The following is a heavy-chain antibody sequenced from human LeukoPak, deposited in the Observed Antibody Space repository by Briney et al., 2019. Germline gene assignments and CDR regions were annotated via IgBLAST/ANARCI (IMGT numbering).Heavy chain of an antibody. D-gene: IGHD6-19*01. CDR2: ISWNSGSI. Sequence: GGSLRLSCAASGFTFDDYAMHWVRQAPGKGLEWVSGISWNSGSIGYADSVKGRFTVSRDNAKNSLYLRMNSLRAEDTAVYYCARGARNRDSFWYSSAHFDYWGQGTLVTVSS. CDR3: ARGARNRDSFWYSSAHFDY. V-gene: IGHV3-9*01. J-gene: IGHJ4*02. CDR1: GFTFDDYA.